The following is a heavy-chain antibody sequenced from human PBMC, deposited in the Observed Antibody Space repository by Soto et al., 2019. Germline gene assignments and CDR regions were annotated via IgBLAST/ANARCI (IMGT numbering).Heavy chain of an antibody. CDR3: ARPCNGYKAIYYGLDV. CDR1: GYSFTSYW. Sequence: GESLKISCKGSGYSFTSYWIGWVRQMPGKGLEWMGIIYPGDSDTRYSPSFQGRVTISVDKSIDTAYLQWSSLEASDTAMYYCARPCNGYKAIYYGLDVWGQGTTVTVSS. J-gene: IGHJ6*02. CDR2: IYPGDSDT. D-gene: IGHD5-18*01. V-gene: IGHV5-51*01.